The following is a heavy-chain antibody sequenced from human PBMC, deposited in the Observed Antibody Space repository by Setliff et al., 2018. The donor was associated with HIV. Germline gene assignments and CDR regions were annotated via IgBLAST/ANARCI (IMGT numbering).Heavy chain of an antibody. CDR1: GGSISSYY. Sequence: SETLSLTCTVSGGSISSYYWSWIRLPAGKGLEWIGQIHTSGSTNYNPSLKSRVTISVDTSKNQFSLKLSSVTAADTAIYYCARGYYDSNVYYFPGYWGQGTLVTVSS. D-gene: IGHD3-22*01. J-gene: IGHJ4*02. CDR3: ARGYYDSNVYYFPGY. V-gene: IGHV4-4*07. CDR2: IHTSGST.